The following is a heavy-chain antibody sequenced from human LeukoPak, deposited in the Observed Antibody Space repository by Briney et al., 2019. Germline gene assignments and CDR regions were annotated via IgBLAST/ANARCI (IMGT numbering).Heavy chain of an antibody. CDR3: ARDPYSSSWYWFDP. CDR2: IIPIFGTA. J-gene: IGHJ5*02. V-gene: IGHV1-69*05. CDR1: GGTFISYA. D-gene: IGHD6-13*01. Sequence: SVKVSCKASGGTFISYAISWVRQAPGQGLDWMGGIIPIFGTANYAQKFQGRVTITTDESTSTAYMELSSLRSEDTAVYYCARDPYSSSWYWFDPWGQGTLVTVSS.